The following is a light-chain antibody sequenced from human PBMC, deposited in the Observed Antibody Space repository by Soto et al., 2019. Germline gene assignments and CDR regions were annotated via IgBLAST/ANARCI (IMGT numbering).Light chain of an antibody. V-gene: IGLV4-69*01. J-gene: IGLJ3*02. Sequence: QLVLTQSPSASASLGASVKLTCTLISGHSSYAIAWHQQQPEKGPRYLMKLNSDGSHSKGDGIPDRFSGSSSGAERYLTISSLHSEDEADYYCQTWGTGLWVFGGGTKLTVL. CDR1: SGHSSYA. CDR2: LNSDGSH. CDR3: QTWGTGLWV.